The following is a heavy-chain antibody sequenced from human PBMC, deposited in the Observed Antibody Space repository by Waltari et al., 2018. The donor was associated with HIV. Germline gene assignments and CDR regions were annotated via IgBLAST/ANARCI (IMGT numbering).Heavy chain of an antibody. D-gene: IGHD3-3*01. CDR1: GGPISSSEYY. CDR3: ARQVRGHGFLANLYYFDF. J-gene: IGHJ4*02. CDR2: MYSGGRT. V-gene: IGHV4-39*01. Sequence: QLQLQESGPGLVKPSETLSLTCTVSGGPISSSEYYWGWILQPPGNGLEVIGNMYSGGRTYYNPSLKSRVTISVDTSKNKFSLKLESVTAADTAVYFCARQVRGHGFLANLYYFDFWGQGALVTVSS.